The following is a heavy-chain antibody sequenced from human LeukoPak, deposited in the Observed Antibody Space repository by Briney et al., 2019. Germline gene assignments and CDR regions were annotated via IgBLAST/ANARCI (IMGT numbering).Heavy chain of an antibody. Sequence: PGGSLRLSCAASGFSSSDQNMDWVRQAPGKGLEWVGRTTDKAHSYTAQYATSVKGRFTISRDESENSLYLQMNAVKTEDTAVYYCVIRSFAAFTLWGQGTMVTVSS. CDR3: VIRSFAAFTL. V-gene: IGHV3-72*01. D-gene: IGHD3-3*01. CDR2: TTDKAHSYTA. J-gene: IGHJ3*01. CDR1: GFSSSDQN.